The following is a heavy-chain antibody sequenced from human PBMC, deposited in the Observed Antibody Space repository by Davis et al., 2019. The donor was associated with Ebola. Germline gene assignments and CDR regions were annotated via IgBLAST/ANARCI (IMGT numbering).Heavy chain of an antibody. Sequence: GESLKISCAASGFTFSSYAMSWVRQAPGKGLEWVSAISGSGGSTYYADSVKGRFTISRDNSKNTLYLQMNSLRAEDTAVYYCARGGINPPYYYYGMDVWGKGTTVTVSS. J-gene: IGHJ6*04. CDR2: ISGSGGST. CDR1: GFTFSSYA. V-gene: IGHV3-23*01. CDR3: ARGGINPPYYYYGMDV.